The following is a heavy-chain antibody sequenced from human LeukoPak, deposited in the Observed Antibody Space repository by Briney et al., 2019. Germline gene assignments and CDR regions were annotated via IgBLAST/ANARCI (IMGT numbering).Heavy chain of an antibody. V-gene: IGHV4-39*01. CDR1: GGSISSNDYY. D-gene: IGHD4-11*01. CDR3: ATLPVAIRNLRGLPSEGWFDP. CDR2: IYHSGST. Sequence: SETLSLTCTVSGGSISSNDYYWDWIRQPPGMGLEYIGSIYHSGSTYYNPSLKSRVTISVDTSKNQFSLKLSSVTAADTAVYYCATLPVAIRNLRGLPSEGWFDPWGQGNLVTVSS. J-gene: IGHJ5*02.